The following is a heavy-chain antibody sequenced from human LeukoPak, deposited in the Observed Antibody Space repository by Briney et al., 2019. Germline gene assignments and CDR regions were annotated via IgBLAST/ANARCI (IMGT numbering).Heavy chain of an antibody. CDR1: GGTFSSYA. Sequence: SVKVSCKASGGTFSSYAISWVRQAPGQGLEWMGGIIPIFGTANYAQKFQGRVTITADESTSTAYMELSSLRSEDTAVYYCARADSSGYYYRGWFDPWGQGTLVTVSS. J-gene: IGHJ5*02. D-gene: IGHD3-22*01. V-gene: IGHV1-69*13. CDR2: IIPIFGTA. CDR3: ARADSSGYYYRGWFDP.